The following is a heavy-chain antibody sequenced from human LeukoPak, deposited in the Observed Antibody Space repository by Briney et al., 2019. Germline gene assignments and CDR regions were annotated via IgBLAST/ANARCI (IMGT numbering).Heavy chain of an antibody. V-gene: IGHV3-23*01. CDR1: GFTFSSYA. J-gene: IGHJ4*02. Sequence: GGSLRLSCAASGFTFSSYAMSWVRQAPGKGLEWVSAISCSGGSTYYADSVKGRFTISRDNSKNTLYLQMNSLRAEDTAVYYRARARDCSSTSCYWKLLYYFDYWGQGTLVTVSS. D-gene: IGHD2-2*01. CDR2: ISCSGGST. CDR3: ARARDCSSTSCYWKLLYYFDY.